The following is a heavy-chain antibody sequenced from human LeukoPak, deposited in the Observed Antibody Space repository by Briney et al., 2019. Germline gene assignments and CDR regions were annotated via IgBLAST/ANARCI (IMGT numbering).Heavy chain of an antibody. CDR1: GGSISSYY. V-gene: IGHV4-4*07. Sequence: SETLSLTCTVSGGSISSYYWSWIRQPAGKGLEWIGRIYTSGSTNYNPSLKSRATMSVDTSKNQFSLKLSSVTAADTAVYYCAAVNVLRTTSDAFDIWGQGTMVTVSS. CDR2: IYTSGST. J-gene: IGHJ3*02. D-gene: IGHD2-15*01. CDR3: AAVNVLRTTSDAFDI.